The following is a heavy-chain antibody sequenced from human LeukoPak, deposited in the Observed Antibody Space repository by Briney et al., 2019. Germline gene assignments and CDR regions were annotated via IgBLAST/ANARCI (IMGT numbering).Heavy chain of an antibody. V-gene: IGHV4-39*07. CDR3: ARRAIAARPRDC. CDR1: GGSITSSSYY. D-gene: IGHD6-6*01. J-gene: IGHJ4*02. Sequence: PSETLSLTCTVSGGSITSSSYYWGWIRQPPGKGLEWIGEINHSGSTNYNPSLKSRVTISVDTSKNQFSLKLSSVTAADTAVYYCARRAIAARPRDCWGRGTLVTVSS. CDR2: INHSGST.